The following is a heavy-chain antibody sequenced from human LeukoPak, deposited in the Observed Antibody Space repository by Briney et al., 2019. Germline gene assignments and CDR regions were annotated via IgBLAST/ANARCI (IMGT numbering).Heavy chain of an antibody. CDR2: VSGSGGST. CDR3: AKSFSKWFELGDI. J-gene: IGHJ3*02. Sequence: GGSLRLSCAASGFTFSSYAMSWVRQAPGKGLEWVSAVSGSGGSTYYADSVKGRFTISRDNSKNTLYLQMNSLRAEDTAVYYCAKSFSKWFELGDIWGQGTMVTVSS. D-gene: IGHD3-10*01. V-gene: IGHV3-23*01. CDR1: GFTFSSYA.